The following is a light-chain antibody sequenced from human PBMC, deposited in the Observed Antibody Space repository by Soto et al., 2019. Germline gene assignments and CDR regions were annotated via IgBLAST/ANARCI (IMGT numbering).Light chain of an antibody. CDR2: SNN. Sequence: QAVVTQPPSASGTPGQRVTISCSGSSSNIGSNTVNWYQQLPGTAPKLLIYSNNQRPSGVPDRFSGSKSGTSASLAISGLQSEDEADYYCAAWDDSLNLVFGGGTKLTVL. V-gene: IGLV1-44*01. CDR3: AAWDDSLNLV. CDR1: SSNIGSNT. J-gene: IGLJ3*02.